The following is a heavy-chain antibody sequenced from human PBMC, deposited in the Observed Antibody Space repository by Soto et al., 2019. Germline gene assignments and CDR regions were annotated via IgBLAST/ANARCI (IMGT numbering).Heavy chain of an antibody. V-gene: IGHV3-33*01. J-gene: IGHJ4*02. CDR2: IWYDGSNK. D-gene: IGHD1-20*01. CDR1: GFTFSSYG. CDR3: ARDEEEYNWNVFPPDY. Sequence: GGSLRLSCAASGFTFSSYGMHWVRQAPGKGLEWVAVIWYDGSNKYYADSVKGRFTISRDNSKNTLYLQMNSLRAEDTAVYYCARDEEEYNWNVFPPDYWGQGTLVTVSS.